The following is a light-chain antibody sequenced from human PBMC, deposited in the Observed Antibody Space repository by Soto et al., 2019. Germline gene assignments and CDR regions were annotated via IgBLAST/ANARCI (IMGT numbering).Light chain of an antibody. V-gene: IGLV2-14*01. J-gene: IGLJ2*01. CDR2: DVS. Sequence: QSALTQPASVSGSPGQSITISCTGTSSDVGGYHYVSWYQQHPGKAPKLMIYDVSNRPSGVSNRFSGSKSDNTASLTISGLQAEDEADYYCCSYTDNSTLVFGGGTKLTVL. CDR1: SSDVGGYHY. CDR3: CSYTDNSTLV.